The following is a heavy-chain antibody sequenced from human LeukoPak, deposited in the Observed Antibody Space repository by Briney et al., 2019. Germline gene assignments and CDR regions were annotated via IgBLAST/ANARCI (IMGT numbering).Heavy chain of an antibody. Sequence: ASVKVSCKASGYTFTSYGISWVRQAPGQGLEWMGWISAYNGNTNYAQKLQGRVTMTTDTSTSTAYMELRSLRSDDTAVYYCARYLRPGPWTGYYTDYYYYYMNVWGKGTTVTVSS. CDR3: ARYLRPGPWTGYYTDYYYYYMNV. V-gene: IGHV1-18*01. J-gene: IGHJ6*03. CDR1: GYTFTSYG. CDR2: ISAYNGNT. D-gene: IGHD3/OR15-3a*01.